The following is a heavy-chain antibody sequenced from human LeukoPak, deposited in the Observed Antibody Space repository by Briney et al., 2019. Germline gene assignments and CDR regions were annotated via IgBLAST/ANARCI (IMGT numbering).Heavy chain of an antibody. CDR1: GFTFSSYA. Sequence: GSLRLSCAASGFTFSSYAMSWVRQAPGKGLEWVSAISGSGGSTYYADSVKGRFTISRDNSKNTLYLQMNSLRAEDTAVYYCAKLWFGAGAFDIWGQGTMVTVSS. CDR2: ISGSGGST. D-gene: IGHD3-10*01. J-gene: IGHJ3*02. CDR3: AKLWFGAGAFDI. V-gene: IGHV3-23*01.